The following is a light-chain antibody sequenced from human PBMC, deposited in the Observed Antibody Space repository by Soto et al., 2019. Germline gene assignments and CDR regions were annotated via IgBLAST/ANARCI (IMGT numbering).Light chain of an antibody. CDR1: QDIDFF. CDR2: ATS. CDR3: QQYNTYPWT. V-gene: IGKV1-16*02. Sequence: DIQMTQSPSSLSASVGDRVTITCRASQDIDFFLAWFQQKPGKAPKSLIYATSKLQAGVPSKFTGSGSGTEFTLTISTLQPEDFAIYYCQQYNTYPWTFGPGTKV. J-gene: IGKJ1*01.